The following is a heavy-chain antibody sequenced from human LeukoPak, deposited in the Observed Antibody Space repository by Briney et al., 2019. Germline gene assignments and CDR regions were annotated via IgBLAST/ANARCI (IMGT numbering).Heavy chain of an antibody. Sequence: ASVKVSCKASGYTFTSYYMHWVRQAPGQGLEWMGIINPSGGSTSYAQKFEDRVTMTRDMSTSTVYMQLSSLRSEDTAVYYCSREGPVTFFDYWGQGTLVTVSS. CDR3: SREGPVTFFDY. V-gene: IGHV1-46*01. J-gene: IGHJ4*02. CDR1: GYTFTSYY. D-gene: IGHD4-17*01. CDR2: INPSGGST.